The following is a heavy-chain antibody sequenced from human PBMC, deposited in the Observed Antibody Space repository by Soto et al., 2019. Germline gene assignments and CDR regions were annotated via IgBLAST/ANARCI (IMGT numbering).Heavy chain of an antibody. D-gene: IGHD1-26*01. J-gene: IGHJ4*02. Sequence: QVQLQESGPGLVKPSETLSLTCTVSGASINEYYWTWIRQPPGKGLEWFGYSYDSGTANYNPSLKSRVTLSVDTSKNQFSLILSSVPAADTAVYYCARAKYSGTAVAYWGQGTLVTVSS. CDR2: SYDSGTA. CDR1: GASINEYY. V-gene: IGHV4-59*01. CDR3: ARAKYSGTAVAY.